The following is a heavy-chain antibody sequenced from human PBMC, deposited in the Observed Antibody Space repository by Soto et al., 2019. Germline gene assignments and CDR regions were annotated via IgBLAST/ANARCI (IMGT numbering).Heavy chain of an antibody. V-gene: IGHV1-18*01. CDR2: ISSYNGNT. J-gene: IGHJ4*02. D-gene: IGHD6-6*01. CDR1: GYTFTSYG. Sequence: QVLLVQSGAEVKKPGASVKVSCKASGYTFTSYGISWVRQAPGQGLEWMGWISSYNGNTNYAQKLQGRVTMTTDTSTSTAYMELRSLRSDDTAVYYCARGSLSPYSSSSPLNYWRQGTLVTVSS. CDR3: ARGSLSPYSSSSPLNY.